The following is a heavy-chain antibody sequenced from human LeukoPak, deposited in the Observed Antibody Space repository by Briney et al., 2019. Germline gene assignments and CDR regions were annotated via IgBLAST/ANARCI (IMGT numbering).Heavy chain of an antibody. V-gene: IGHV4-39*07. Sequence: SQTLSLTCTVSGGSISSSSYYWGWIRQPPGKGLEWIGSIYYSGSTYYNPSLKSRVTISVDTSKNQFSLKLSSVTAADTAVYYCAREEDSSGYYSSDYWGQGTLVTVSS. D-gene: IGHD3-22*01. CDR3: AREEDSSGYYSSDY. CDR1: GGSISSSSYY. J-gene: IGHJ4*02. CDR2: IYYSGST.